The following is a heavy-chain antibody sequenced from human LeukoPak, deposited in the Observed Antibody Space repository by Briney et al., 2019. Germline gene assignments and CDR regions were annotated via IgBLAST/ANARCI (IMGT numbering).Heavy chain of an antibody. CDR3: ARDPFFSADKVAEGPIWFDP. D-gene: IGHD5-12*01. CDR1: GYTFTSYG. CDR2: ISAYNGNT. J-gene: IGHJ5*02. Sequence: ASVKVSCKASGYTFTSYGISWVRQAPGQGLEWMGWISAYNGNTNYAQKLQGRVTMTTDTSTSTAYMELRSLRSDDTAVYYCARDPFFSADKVAEGPIWFDPWGQGTLVTVSS. V-gene: IGHV1-18*01.